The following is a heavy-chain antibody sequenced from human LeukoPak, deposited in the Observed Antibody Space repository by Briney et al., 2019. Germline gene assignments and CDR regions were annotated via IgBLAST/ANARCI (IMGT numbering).Heavy chain of an antibody. V-gene: IGHV4-34*01. J-gene: IGHJ5*02. Sequence: SETLSLTCAVYGGSFSGYYWSWIRQPPGKGLEWIGEINHSGSTNYNPSPKSRVTISVDTSKNQFSLKLSSVTAADTAVYYCARDRQYCSSTSCYGINWFDPWGQGTLVTVSS. CDR3: ARDRQYCSSTSCYGINWFDP. CDR1: GGSFSGYY. D-gene: IGHD2-2*01. CDR2: INHSGST.